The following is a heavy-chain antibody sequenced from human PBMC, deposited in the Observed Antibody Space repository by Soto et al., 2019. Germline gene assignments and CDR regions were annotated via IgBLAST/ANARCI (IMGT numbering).Heavy chain of an antibody. J-gene: IGHJ4*02. D-gene: IGHD5-18*01. CDR3: ARIGYPYYFDY. Sequence: PSETLSLTCTVSGGPISNSSYYWGWIRQPPGKGLEWIGNIFYSGSTYYNLSLKSRVTISVDTSKNQFSLKLSSVTAADTAVYYCARIGYPYYFDYWGQGTLVTVSS. V-gene: IGHV4-39*07. CDR1: GGPISNSSYY. CDR2: IFYSGST.